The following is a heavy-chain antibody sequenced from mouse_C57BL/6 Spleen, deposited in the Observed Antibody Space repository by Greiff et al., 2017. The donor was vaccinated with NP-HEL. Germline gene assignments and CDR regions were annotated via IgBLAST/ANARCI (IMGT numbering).Heavy chain of an antibody. CDR1: GFTFSSYG. CDR2: ISSGGSYT. D-gene: IGHD2-1*01. CDR3: ARGGGNYGYYFDY. J-gene: IGHJ2*01. V-gene: IGHV5-6*01. Sequence: EVKLMESGGDLVKPGGSLKLSCAASGFTFSSYGMSWVRQTPDKRLEWVATISSGGSYTYYPDSVKGRFTISRDNAKNTLYLQMSSLKSEDTAMYYCARGGGNYGYYFDYWGQGTTLTVSS.